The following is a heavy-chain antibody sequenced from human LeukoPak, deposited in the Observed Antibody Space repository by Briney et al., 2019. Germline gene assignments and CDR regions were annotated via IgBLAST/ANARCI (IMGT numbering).Heavy chain of an antibody. D-gene: IGHD1-26*01. CDR3: AREGSGSYAGFDY. CDR2: INPSSGGT. V-gene: IGHV1-2*06. CDR1: GYTFTSYA. J-gene: IGHJ4*02. Sequence: GASVKVSCKASGYTFTSYAMHWVRQAPGQGLEWMGRINPSSGGTNYAQKFQGRVTMTRDTSISTVYMELSRLRFDDTAVYYCAREGSGSYAGFDYWGQGTLVTVSS.